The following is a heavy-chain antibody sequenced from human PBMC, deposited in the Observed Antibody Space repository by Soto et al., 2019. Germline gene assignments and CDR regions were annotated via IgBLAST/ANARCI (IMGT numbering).Heavy chain of an antibody. D-gene: IGHD3-22*01. CDR2: IIPIFGTA. V-gene: IGHV1-69*13. CDR3: ARDSRYYYDSSGYYYHYFDY. J-gene: IGHJ4*02. Sequence: SVKVSCKASGGTFSSYAISWVRQAPGQGLEWMGGIIPIFGTANYAQKFQGRVTITADESTSTAYMELSSLRSEDTAVYYCARDSRYYYDSSGYYYHYFDYWGQGTLVTVSS. CDR1: GGTFSSYA.